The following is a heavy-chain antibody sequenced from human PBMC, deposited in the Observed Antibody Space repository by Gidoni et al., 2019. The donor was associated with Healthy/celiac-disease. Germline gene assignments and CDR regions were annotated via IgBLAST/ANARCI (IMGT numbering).Heavy chain of an antibody. V-gene: IGHV4-34*01. CDR3: AAYFLGSFDY. Sequence: QVQLQQWGAGLLKPSETLSLTCAVYGGSFSGYYWSCIRQPPGKGLEWIGEINHSGSTNYNQSLKSRVTISVDTSKNQFSLKLSSVTAADTAVYYCAAYFLGSFDYWGQGTLVTVSS. CDR2: INHSGST. CDR1: GGSFSGYY. J-gene: IGHJ4*02. D-gene: IGHD3-16*01.